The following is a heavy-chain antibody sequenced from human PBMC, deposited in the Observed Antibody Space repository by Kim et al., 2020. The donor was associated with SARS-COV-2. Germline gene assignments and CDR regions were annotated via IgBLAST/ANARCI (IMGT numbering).Heavy chain of an antibody. CDR3: AKDARITIFGVAPPLRVGAFDF. Sequence: GGSLRLSCAASGFTFSSYAISWVRQAPGKGLEWVSAISGSGGSTYYADSVKGRFTISRDNSKNTLYLQMNSLRAEDTAVYYCAKDARITIFGVAPPLRVGAFDFWGQGTLVTVSS. CDR1: GFTFSSYA. V-gene: IGHV3-23*01. CDR2: ISGSGGST. J-gene: IGHJ4*02. D-gene: IGHD3-3*01.